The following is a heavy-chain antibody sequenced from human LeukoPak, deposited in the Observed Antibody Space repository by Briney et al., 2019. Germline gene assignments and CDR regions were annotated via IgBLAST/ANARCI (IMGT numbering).Heavy chain of an antibody. CDR2: IYHSGST. CDR3: AKGIDY. V-gene: IGHV4-38-2*02. J-gene: IGHJ4*02. D-gene: IGHD3-10*01. Sequence: SETLSLTCTVSGYSISSGYYWGWIRQPPGKGLEWIGSIYHSGSTYYNPSLKSRVTISVDTSKNQFSLKLSSVTAADTAVYYCAKGIDYWGQGTLVTVSS. CDR1: GYSISSGYY.